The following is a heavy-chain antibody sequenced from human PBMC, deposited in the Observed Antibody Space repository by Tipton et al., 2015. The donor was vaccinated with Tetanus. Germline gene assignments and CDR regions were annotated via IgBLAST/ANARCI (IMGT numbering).Heavy chain of an antibody. D-gene: IGHD6-13*01. CDR3: TTVLQLVLEAYGMDV. J-gene: IGHJ6*02. CDR1: GFTFSSYS. V-gene: IGHV3-48*01. Sequence: SLRLSCAVSGFTFSSYSMNWVRQAPGKGLDWISYISSSSHTIYYADSVKGRFTISRDNAKNSLYLQMNNLRAEGTAVYYCTTVLQLVLEAYGMDVWGQGTTVTVSS. CDR2: ISSSSHTI.